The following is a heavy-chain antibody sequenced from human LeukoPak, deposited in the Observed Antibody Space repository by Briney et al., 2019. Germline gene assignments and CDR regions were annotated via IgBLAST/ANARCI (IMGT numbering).Heavy chain of an antibody. CDR3: ETDGGQLPYYFTY. Sequence: GGSLRLSCAASGFTFPDAWMHWVRQAPGKGLEWVGRIKNRNRGRTTDHTAPVKGRFTISRDDSRDTVYLQMNSLKTDDTAVYYCETDGGQLPYYFTYWGQGTLVTVSS. V-gene: IGHV3-15*01. CDR1: GFTFPDAW. J-gene: IGHJ1*01. D-gene: IGHD3-10*01. CDR2: IKNRNRGRTT.